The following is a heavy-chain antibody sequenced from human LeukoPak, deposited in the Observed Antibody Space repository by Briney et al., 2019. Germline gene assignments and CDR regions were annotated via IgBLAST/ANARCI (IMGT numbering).Heavy chain of an antibody. D-gene: IGHD1-26*01. CDR2: TYYRSKWYN. V-gene: IGHV6-1*01. Sequence: SQTLSLTCAISGDSVSSNSAACNWIRQSPSRGLEWLGRTYYRSKWYNGYEVSVKSRITIKPDTSKNQFSLQLNSVTPDDTAVYYCARVVGREVDYWGQGTLVTVSS. J-gene: IGHJ4*02. CDR3: ARVVGREVDY. CDR1: GDSVSSNSAA.